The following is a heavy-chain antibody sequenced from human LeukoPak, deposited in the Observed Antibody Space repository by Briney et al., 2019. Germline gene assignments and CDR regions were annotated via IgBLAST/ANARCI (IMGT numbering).Heavy chain of an antibody. CDR3: AGHSGSYYY. Sequence: GGSLRLSCAASGFTVSSNYMSWVRQAPGKGLEYVSAISSNGGSTYYANSVKGRFTISRDNSKNTLYLQMGSLRAEDMAVYYCAGHSGSYYYWGQGTLVTVSS. D-gene: IGHD1-26*01. CDR1: GFTVSSNY. CDR2: ISSNGGST. J-gene: IGHJ4*02. V-gene: IGHV3-64*01.